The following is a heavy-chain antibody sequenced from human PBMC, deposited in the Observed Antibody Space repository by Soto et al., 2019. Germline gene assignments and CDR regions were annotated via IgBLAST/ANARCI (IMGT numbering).Heavy chain of an antibody. Sequence: PGESLKISCKGSGYSFTSYWIGWVRQMPGKGLEWMGIIYPGDSDTRYSPSFQGQVTISADKSISTAYRQWSSLKASDPAMYYCARPATGYSSGWYFDYWGKGTLVTVPS. CDR1: GYSFTSYW. D-gene: IGHD6-19*01. CDR3: ARPATGYSSGWYFDY. V-gene: IGHV5-51*01. CDR2: IYPGDSDT. J-gene: IGHJ4*02.